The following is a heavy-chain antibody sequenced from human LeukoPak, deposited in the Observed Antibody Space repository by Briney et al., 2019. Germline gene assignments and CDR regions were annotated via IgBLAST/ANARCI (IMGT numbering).Heavy chain of an antibody. Sequence: ASVKVSCKASGYTFTSYAMNWVRQAPGQGLEWMGIINPSGGSTSYAQKFQGRVSLTRDTSISTAYMELSRLRSDDTAVYYCARDMDTGPDLFDYWGQGTLVTVSS. V-gene: IGHV1-46*01. CDR1: GYTFTSYA. J-gene: IGHJ4*02. D-gene: IGHD5-18*01. CDR2: INPSGGST. CDR3: ARDMDTGPDLFDY.